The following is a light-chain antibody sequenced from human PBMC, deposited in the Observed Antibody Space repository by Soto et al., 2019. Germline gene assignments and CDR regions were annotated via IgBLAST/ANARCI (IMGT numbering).Light chain of an antibody. Sequence: AIQLTQSPSSLSASVGDRVTITCRASQGISSALAWYQQKPGKAPKVLIYDASSLESGVPSRFSGSGSGTDFTLTISSLQPADFATYYCQQFNSYQFTFGPGTKVDIK. V-gene: IGKV1-13*02. CDR3: QQFNSYQFT. J-gene: IGKJ3*01. CDR2: DAS. CDR1: QGISSA.